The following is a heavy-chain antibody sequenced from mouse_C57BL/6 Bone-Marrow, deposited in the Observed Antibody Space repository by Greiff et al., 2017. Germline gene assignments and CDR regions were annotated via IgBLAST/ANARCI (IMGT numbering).Heavy chain of an antibody. V-gene: IGHV1-69*01. CDR2: IDPSDSYT. CDR3: ARSGWCAY. D-gene: IGHD3-1*01. CDR1: GYTFTSYW. Sequence: VQLQQPGAELVMPGASVKLSCKASGYTFTSYWMHWVKQRPGQGLEWIGEIDPSDSYTNYNQKFKGKSTLTVDKASSTAYMQLSSLTSEAAAVYYCARSGWCAYWGQGTLVTVSA. J-gene: IGHJ3*01.